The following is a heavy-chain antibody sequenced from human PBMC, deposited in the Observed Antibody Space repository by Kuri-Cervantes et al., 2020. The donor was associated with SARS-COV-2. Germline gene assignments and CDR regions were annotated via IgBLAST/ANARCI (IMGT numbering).Heavy chain of an antibody. V-gene: IGHV3-30*02. J-gene: IGHJ4*02. CDR2: IRYDGSYK. CDR1: GFTFSNYG. CDR3: ARLQHRDGDRSY. D-gene: IGHD5-24*01. Sequence: GESLKISCAASGFTFSNYGMNWVRQAPGKGLEWVAFIRYDGSYKYYADSLRGRFTISRDNFKKTLFLQLDNLRAEDTAVYYCARLQHRDGDRSYWGQGTLVTVSS.